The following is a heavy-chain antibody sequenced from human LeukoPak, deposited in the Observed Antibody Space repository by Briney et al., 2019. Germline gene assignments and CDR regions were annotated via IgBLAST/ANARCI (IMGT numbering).Heavy chain of an antibody. CDR3: ARIDNWNYYYMDV. CDR1: GGTFGSYA. D-gene: IGHD1-20*01. V-gene: IGHV1-69*13. J-gene: IGHJ6*03. Sequence: SVKVSCKASGGTFGSYAISWVRQAPGQGLEWMGGIIPIFGTANYAQKFQGRVTITADESTSTAYMELSSLRSEDTAVYYCARIDNWNYYYMDVWGKGTTVTVSS. CDR2: IIPIFGTA.